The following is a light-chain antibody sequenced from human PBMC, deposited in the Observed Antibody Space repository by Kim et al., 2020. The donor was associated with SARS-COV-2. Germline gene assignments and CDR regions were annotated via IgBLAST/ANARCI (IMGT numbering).Light chain of an antibody. CDR3: QSFDSGLSVRWV. CDR2: ANN. V-gene: IGLV1-40*01. CDR1: RANIGSGYD. Sequence: QSVLTQPPSVSGAPGQRVTISCTGSRANIGSGYDGNWYQQLPGQAPKLIIFANNTRPSGVPDRISASTSGTSASLAITGLQADDEGTYYCQSFDSGLSVRWVFGGGTKVTVL. J-gene: IGLJ3*02.